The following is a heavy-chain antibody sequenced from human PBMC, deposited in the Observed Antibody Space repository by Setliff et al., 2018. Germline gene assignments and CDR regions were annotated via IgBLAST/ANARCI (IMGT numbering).Heavy chain of an antibody. Sequence: SETLSLTCTVSGGSISNTYYYWSWIRQPAGQGLEWIGQIYTSWSTNYNPSLKSRVTISVDTSKNQFSLKLRSVTAADTAVYYCARGGTFRYFDYWGQGTPVTVSS. CDR3: ARGGTFRYFDY. V-gene: IGHV4-61*09. J-gene: IGHJ4*02. D-gene: IGHD5-12*01. CDR2: IYTSWST. CDR1: GGSISNTYYY.